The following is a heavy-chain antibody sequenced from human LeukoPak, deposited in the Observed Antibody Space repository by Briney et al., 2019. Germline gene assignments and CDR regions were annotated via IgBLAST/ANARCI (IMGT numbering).Heavy chain of an antibody. CDR2: INRSGST. D-gene: IGHD1-26*01. V-gene: IGHV4-34*01. CDR1: GGSFSGYY. CDR3: ARRGGSYESYFDY. J-gene: IGHJ4*02. Sequence: SETLSLTCAVYGGSFSGYYWSWIRQPPGKGLEWIGEINRSGSTNYNPSLKSRVTISVDTSKNQFSLKLSSVTAADTAVYYCARRGGSYESYFDYWGQGTLVTVSS.